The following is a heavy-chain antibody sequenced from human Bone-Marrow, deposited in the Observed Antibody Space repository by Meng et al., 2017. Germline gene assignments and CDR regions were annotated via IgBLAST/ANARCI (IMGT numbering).Heavy chain of an antibody. CDR3: ARGGYCSGGSCN. CDR1: GDSISSSDSY. Sequence: QPQLQESGPGLVKPSETLSLTCSVSGDSISSSDSYWGWIRQSPGKGLEWIGSIGHSGFTYYTPSLKSRVTISVDTSKNQFSLKLSSVTAADTAVYYCARGGYCSGGSCNWGQGTLVTVSS. V-gene: IGHV4-39*07. D-gene: IGHD2-15*01. J-gene: IGHJ4*02. CDR2: IGHSGFT.